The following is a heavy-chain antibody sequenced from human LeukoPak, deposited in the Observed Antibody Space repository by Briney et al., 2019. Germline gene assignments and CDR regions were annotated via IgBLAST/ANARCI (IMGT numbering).Heavy chain of an antibody. CDR1: GFTFSSYA. D-gene: IGHD6-19*01. V-gene: IGHV3-7*01. Sequence: GGSLRLSCAASGFTFSSYAMSWVRQAPGKGLEWVANLKQDGGEKYYVDSVKGRFTISRDNAKNSLYLQMNSLRAEDTAVYYCAREKFLEWYAVAGTFGYFDYWGQGTLVTVSS. J-gene: IGHJ4*02. CDR2: LKQDGGEK. CDR3: AREKFLEWYAVAGTFGYFDY.